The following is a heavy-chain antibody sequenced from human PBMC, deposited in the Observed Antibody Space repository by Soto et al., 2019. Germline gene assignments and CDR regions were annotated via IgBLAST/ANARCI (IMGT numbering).Heavy chain of an antibody. J-gene: IGHJ3*02. CDR1: GFTFRSYA. D-gene: IGHD2-15*01. V-gene: IGHV3-23*01. CDR3: AKIVGGGSHHDAFDI. Sequence: EVQLLESGGGLVEPGGSLRLCCAASGFTFRSYAMTWVRQAPGKGLEWVSYTGGGGVSTYYADSVKGRFTSSRDDSKNTLYLQTNSLRAEDTALYYCAKIVGGGSHHDAFDIWGQGTMVTVSS. CDR2: TGGGGVST.